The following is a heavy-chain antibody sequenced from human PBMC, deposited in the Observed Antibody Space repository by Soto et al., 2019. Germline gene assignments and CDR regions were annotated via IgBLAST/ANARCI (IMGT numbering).Heavy chain of an antibody. CDR1: GYTFTSYA. D-gene: IGHD3-10*01. CDR2: INAGNGNT. J-gene: IGHJ6*02. CDR3: ARQGSGSYYYPYYYYGMDG. V-gene: IGHV1-3*01. Sequence: GASVKVSCKASGYTFTSYAMHWVRQAPGQRLEWMGWINAGNGNTKYSQKFQGRVTITRDTSASTAYMELSSLRSEDTAVYYCARQGSGSYYYPYYYYGMDGWGQGTTVTVS.